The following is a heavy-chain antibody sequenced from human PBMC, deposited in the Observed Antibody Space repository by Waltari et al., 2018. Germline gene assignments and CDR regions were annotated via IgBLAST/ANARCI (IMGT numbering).Heavy chain of an antibody. V-gene: IGHV3-23*01. J-gene: IGHJ6*02. CDR3: AKGKYCTTTVCYFHGMDV. Sequence: EVQLLESGGGLVQPGGSMILVCAASGFTFSRSFMNWFRQAPGKGLGWVSSIGGTGGSTRYADSGKGRFTFSRDNSKNTLYLQMNSLRADDTAVYYCAKGKYCTTTVCYFHGMDVWGQGTTVTVSS. CDR2: IGGTGGST. D-gene: IGHD2-2*01. CDR1: GFTFSRSF.